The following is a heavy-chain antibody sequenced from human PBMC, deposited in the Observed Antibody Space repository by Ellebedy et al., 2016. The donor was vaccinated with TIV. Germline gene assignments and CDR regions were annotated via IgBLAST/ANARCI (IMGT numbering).Heavy chain of an antibody. Sequence: GESLKIPCAASGFTFTNYAISWVRQAPGKGLEWLSAISGSALSTYYADSIQGRFVVSRDNSKNTVSVEMNNLRAEDTAVYYCARDRVGATKFGFDVWGQGTTVTVSS. CDR3: ARDRVGATKFGFDV. D-gene: IGHD1-26*01. J-gene: IGHJ6*02. CDR1: GFTFTNYA. V-gene: IGHV3-23*01. CDR2: ISGSALST.